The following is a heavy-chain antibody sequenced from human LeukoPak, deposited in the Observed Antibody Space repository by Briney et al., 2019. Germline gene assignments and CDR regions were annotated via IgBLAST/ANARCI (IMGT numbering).Heavy chain of an antibody. D-gene: IGHD4-11*01. CDR1: GVSFISYY. CDR2: INHSGSA. J-gene: IGHJ4*02. V-gene: IGHV4-34*01. Sequence: SPTLSLTCAVSGVSFISYYLTSTRHPPRNGLECIREINHSGSANYNPSLISRVTISLDTPKTQFSLNLSSVTAADTAVYYCTRGQGTVTTLWGQGTLVTVSS. CDR3: TRGQGTVTTL.